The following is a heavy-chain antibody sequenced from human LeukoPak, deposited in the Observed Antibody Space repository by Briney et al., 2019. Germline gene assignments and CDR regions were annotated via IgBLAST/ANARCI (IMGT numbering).Heavy chain of an antibody. CDR3: ARGTSSGNSNWFDP. D-gene: IGHD4-23*01. Sequence: GASVKVSCKASGYTFTGYYIHWVRQAPGQGLEWMARFNPNSGGTNYAQKFQDRVTMTRDTSISTAYMELSRLRSDDTAVYYCARGTSSGNSNWFDPWGQGTLVTVSS. CDR2: FNPNSGGT. V-gene: IGHV1-2*06. J-gene: IGHJ5*02. CDR1: GYTFTGYY.